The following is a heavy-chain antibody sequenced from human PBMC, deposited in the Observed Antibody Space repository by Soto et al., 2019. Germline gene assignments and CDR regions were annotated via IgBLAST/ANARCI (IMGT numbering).Heavy chain of an antibody. CDR3: PKDQDYYGSGSYWAYGMDV. V-gene: IGHV3-23*01. CDR1: GFTFSSYA. J-gene: IGHJ6*02. CDR2: ISGSGGST. D-gene: IGHD3-10*01. Sequence: EVQLLESGGGLVQPGGSLRLSCAASGFTFSSYAMSWVRQAPGKGLEWVSTISGSGGSTYYADSVKGRFTISRDNSKNTLYLRMKSLRAEDTAVYYCPKDQDYYGSGSYWAYGMDVWGQGTTVTVSS.